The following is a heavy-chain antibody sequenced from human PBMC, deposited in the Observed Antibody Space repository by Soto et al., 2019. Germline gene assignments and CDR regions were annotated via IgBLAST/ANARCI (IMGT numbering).Heavy chain of an antibody. CDR1: GFTFRNYA. D-gene: IGHD6-25*01. J-gene: IGHJ5*02. V-gene: IGHV3-23*01. Sequence: GSLSLSCAASGFTFRNYAMAWVRQAPGKGLEWVSSINDRGVSTYYADSVKGRFTISRDNSKNTLYLQMKGLRVDDTAVYYCAKDESIAAAPFDPWGQGTLVTVSS. CDR3: AKDESIAAAPFDP. CDR2: INDRGVST.